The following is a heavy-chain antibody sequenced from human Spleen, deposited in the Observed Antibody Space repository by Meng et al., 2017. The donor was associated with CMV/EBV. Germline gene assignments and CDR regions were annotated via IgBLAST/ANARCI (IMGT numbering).Heavy chain of an antibody. D-gene: IGHD3-22*01. J-gene: IGHJ6*02. CDR3: ARPWLHYGMDV. V-gene: IGHV3-30*02. CDR1: GFNFSNYG. Sequence: GESLKISCAAAGFNFSNYGIHWVRQAPGKGLEWVAIIWYDGSHRYYADSVQGRFTISRDNSKNTLYLQMNSLRAEDTAVYYCARPWLHYGMDVWGQGTTVTVSS. CDR2: IWYDGSHR.